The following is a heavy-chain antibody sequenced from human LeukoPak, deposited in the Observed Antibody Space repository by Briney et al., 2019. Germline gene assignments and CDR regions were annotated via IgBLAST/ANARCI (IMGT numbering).Heavy chain of an antibody. J-gene: IGHJ4*02. Sequence: GASVKVSCTASGYTFTSYGISWVRQAPGQGLEWMGWISAYNGNTNYAQKLQGRVTMTRDTSISTAYMELSRLTSDDTAVYYCARDAPHDISAYFDYWGQGTLVTVSS. CDR3: ARDAPHDISAYFDY. CDR1: GYTFTSYG. D-gene: IGHD3-22*01. CDR2: ISAYNGNT. V-gene: IGHV1-18*01.